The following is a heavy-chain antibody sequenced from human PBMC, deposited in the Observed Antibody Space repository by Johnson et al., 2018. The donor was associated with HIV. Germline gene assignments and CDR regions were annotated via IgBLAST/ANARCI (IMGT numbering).Heavy chain of an antibody. D-gene: IGHD4-23*01. CDR3: ARDPPYGGKPSAFDV. Sequence: QVQLVESGGGLVKPGGSLRLSCAVSGFTFSDYYISWIRQAPGKGLEWISYISGGGSAIYYADSVRGRFTISRDNSKDTLYLQMHSLRPEDTALYYCARDPPYGGKPSAFDVWGQGTMVTVAS. CDR1: GFTFSDYY. V-gene: IGHV3-11*04. J-gene: IGHJ3*01. CDR2: ISGGGSAI.